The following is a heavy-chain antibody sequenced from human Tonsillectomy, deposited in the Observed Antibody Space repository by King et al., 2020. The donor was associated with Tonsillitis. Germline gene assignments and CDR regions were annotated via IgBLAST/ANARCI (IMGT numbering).Heavy chain of an antibody. CDR3: ASFYCSGGSCYSSPAFDI. J-gene: IGHJ3*02. D-gene: IGHD2-15*01. CDR2: XSSSSSXI. Sequence: VQLVESGGGLVKPGGSLRLSCAASGFTFSSYSMNWVRQAPGKGLEWVSSXSSSSSXIYYADSVKGRFTISRDNDKKSLYLQMNXXRAEXTAVYYCASFYCSGGSCYSSPAFDIWGQGTMVTVSS. CDR1: GFTFSSYS. V-gene: IGHV3-21*01.